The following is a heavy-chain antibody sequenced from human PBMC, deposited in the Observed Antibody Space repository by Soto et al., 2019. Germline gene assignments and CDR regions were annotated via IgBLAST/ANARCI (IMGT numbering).Heavy chain of an antibody. D-gene: IGHD4-17*01. CDR1: GGSVSSGDYY. Sequence: SETLSLACTVSGGSVSSGDYYWRWIRQPPGKGLEWIGYISYSESTDYNPSLKSRVTISADTPKNQFSLKLSSVTAADTAVYYCAGGNDYAKIGYWGQGAQVTVSS. CDR2: ISYSEST. J-gene: IGHJ4*02. V-gene: IGHV4-30-4*01. CDR3: AGGNDYAKIGY.